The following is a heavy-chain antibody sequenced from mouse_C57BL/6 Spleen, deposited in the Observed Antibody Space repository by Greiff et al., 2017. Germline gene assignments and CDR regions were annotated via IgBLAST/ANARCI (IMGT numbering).Heavy chain of an antibody. CDR3: ARVYGSSPYFDY. V-gene: IGHV1-53*01. CDR1: GYTFTSYW. Sequence: QVQLQQPGTELVKPGASGYTFTSYWMHWVKQRPGQGLEWIGNINPSNGGTNYNEKFKSKATLTVDKSSSTAYMQLSSLTSEDSAVYYCARVYGSSPYFDYWGQGTTLTVSS. J-gene: IGHJ2*01. CDR2: INPSNGGT. D-gene: IGHD1-1*01.